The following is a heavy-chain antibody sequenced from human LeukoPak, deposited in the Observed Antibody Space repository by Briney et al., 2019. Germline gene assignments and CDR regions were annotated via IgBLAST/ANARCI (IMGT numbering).Heavy chain of an antibody. D-gene: IGHD3-10*01. Sequence: SETLSLTCTVSGGSISSGDYYWSWIRQPPGKGLEWIGYIYYSGSTYYNPSLKSRVTISVDTSKNQFSLKLSSVTAADTAVYYCARDPVLLWFGDVPWGQGTLVTVSS. CDR2: IYYSGST. J-gene: IGHJ5*02. CDR3: ARDPVLLWFGDVP. CDR1: GGSISSGDYY. V-gene: IGHV4-30-4*01.